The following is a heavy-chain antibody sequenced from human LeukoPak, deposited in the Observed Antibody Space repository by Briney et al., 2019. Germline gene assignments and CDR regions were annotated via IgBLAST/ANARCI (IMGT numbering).Heavy chain of an antibody. Sequence: GGSLRLSCAASGFTFSSYSMNWVRQAPGKGLEWVSYISSSSSTIYYADSVKGRFTISRDNSKNTLYLQMNSLRAEDTAVYYCARGYDIVVVPAAPANYYYGMDVWGQGTTVTVSS. V-gene: IGHV3-48*01. J-gene: IGHJ6*02. D-gene: IGHD2-2*01. CDR2: ISSSSSTI. CDR3: ARGYDIVVVPAAPANYYYGMDV. CDR1: GFTFSSYS.